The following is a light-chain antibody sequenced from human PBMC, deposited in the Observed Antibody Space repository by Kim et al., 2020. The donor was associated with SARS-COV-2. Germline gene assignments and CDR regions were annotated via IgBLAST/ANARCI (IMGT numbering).Light chain of an antibody. CDR2: GVS. CDR1: QDLNNW. V-gene: IGKV1D-16*01. Sequence: APVGHRVPSTCRASQDLNNWLACYQQKPGNAPKSLIYGVSSLPGGVPSRFSGGGSGTNFTLTISSLQPEDFATYYCQQYDGYPFTFGPGTKVDIK. CDR3: QQYDGYPFT. J-gene: IGKJ3*01.